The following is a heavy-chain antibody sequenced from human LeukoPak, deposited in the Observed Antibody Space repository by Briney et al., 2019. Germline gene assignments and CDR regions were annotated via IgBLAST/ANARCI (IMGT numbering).Heavy chain of an antibody. V-gene: IGHV3-48*02. D-gene: IGHD3-3*01. CDR2: ISRSSRTI. Sequence: SGGSLRLSCAASGFTFSSYSVNWVRQAPGKGLEWVSYISRSSRTIYYADSVKGRFTISRDNAKNSLYLQMNSLRDEDTAVYYCAVFLEWQGATYYGMDVWGQGTTVTVSS. CDR3: AVFLEWQGATYYGMDV. J-gene: IGHJ6*02. CDR1: GFTFSSYS.